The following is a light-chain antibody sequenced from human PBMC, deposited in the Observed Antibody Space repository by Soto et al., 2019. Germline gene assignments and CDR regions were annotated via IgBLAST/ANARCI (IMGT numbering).Light chain of an antibody. CDR2: GAS. Sequence: EIVMTQSPATLSLSPGERATISCRASQSVSSNLAWYQQKPGQAPRLHIYGASTRATGIPARFSGSGSGTEFTLTISSLQSEDFAVYYWQQYNNWPRLTFGGGTKVEIK. CDR1: QSVSSN. V-gene: IGKV3-15*01. J-gene: IGKJ4*01. CDR3: QQYNNWPRLT.